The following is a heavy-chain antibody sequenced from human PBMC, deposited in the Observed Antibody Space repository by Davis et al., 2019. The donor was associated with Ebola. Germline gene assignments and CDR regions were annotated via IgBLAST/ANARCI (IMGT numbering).Heavy chain of an antibody. Sequence: AASVKVSCKASGYSFTNYAIHWVRQAPGQRLEWMGWINTGNGNTEYSQKFQGRVTITRDTSASTAYMELSSLRSEDTAVYFCARDEFDYRGQGTLVTVSS. CDR2: INTGNGNT. J-gene: IGHJ4*02. CDR3: ARDEFDY. V-gene: IGHV1-3*04. CDR1: GYSFTNYA.